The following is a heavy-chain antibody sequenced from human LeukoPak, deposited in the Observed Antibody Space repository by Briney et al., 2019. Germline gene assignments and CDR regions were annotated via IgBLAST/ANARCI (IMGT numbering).Heavy chain of an antibody. CDR1: GFPFSDYV. D-gene: IGHD3-10*01. CDR3: ARGAIRSHYYYMDV. J-gene: IGHJ6*03. CDR2: ISYDGSNK. Sequence: GGSLRLSCAASGFPFSDYVMHWVRQAPGKGLEWVAVISYDGSNKYYADSVKGRFTISRDNSKNTLYLQMNSLRAEDTAVYYCARGAIRSHYYYMDVWGKGTTVTISS. V-gene: IGHV3-30*03.